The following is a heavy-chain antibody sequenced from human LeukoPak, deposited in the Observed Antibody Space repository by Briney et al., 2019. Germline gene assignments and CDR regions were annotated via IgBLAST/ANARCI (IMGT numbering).Heavy chain of an antibody. CDR3: ARDPPALEDFDY. V-gene: IGHV3-48*04. CDR2: ISGRGKTI. Sequence: GGSLRLSCAASGFTFSSYNMNWVRQAPGKGLEWVSYISGRGKTIKSEDSVKGRFTISRDNGKNSLYLHMSSLRAEDTAVYCARDPPALEDFDYWGQGTQVTVSS. CDR1: GFTFSSYN. J-gene: IGHJ4*02.